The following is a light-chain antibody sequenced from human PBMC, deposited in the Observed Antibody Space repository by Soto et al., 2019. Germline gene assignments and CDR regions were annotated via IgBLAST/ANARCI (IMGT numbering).Light chain of an antibody. J-gene: IGKJ2*01. CDR2: STS. CDR1: QGVNDRY. V-gene: IGKV3-20*01. Sequence: EIELTQSPGTLSLSPGERATLSCRASQGVNDRYLGWYQQKAGQAPRLLIYSTSSRATGIPDRFSGSGYGTDVTLTISRLEPEDFAVYFCHQYYTSPHTFGQGTNLEIK. CDR3: HQYYTSPHT.